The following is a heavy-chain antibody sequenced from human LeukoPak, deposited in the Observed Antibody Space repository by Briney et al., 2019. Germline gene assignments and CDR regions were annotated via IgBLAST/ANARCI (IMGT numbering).Heavy chain of an antibody. J-gene: IGHJ4*02. D-gene: IGHD6-19*01. Sequence: AGSLRLSCAASGFTFSSYWMHWVRQAPGKGLVLVSRISSDGSSTIYADSVKGRFTISRDNAKNTLYLQMSSLRAEDTAVYYCARDRGGSGPTTTDSWGQGTLVTVSS. CDR2: ISSDGSST. CDR3: ARDRGGSGPTTTDS. V-gene: IGHV3-74*01. CDR1: GFTFSSYW.